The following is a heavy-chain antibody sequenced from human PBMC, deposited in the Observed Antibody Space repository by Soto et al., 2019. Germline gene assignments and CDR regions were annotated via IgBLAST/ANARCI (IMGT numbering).Heavy chain of an antibody. Sequence: QVQLVESGGGVVQPGRSLRLSCEASGFDFSRYGMHWVRQAPGKGLEWVSVILYDGSTKYYADSVKGRFTVSRDNSRNTLYLHMNSLRDEDTAVYYCARLKLVAGRNRFDPWGQGTLVTVSS. CDR1: GFDFSRYG. J-gene: IGHJ5*02. CDR2: ILYDGSTK. CDR3: ARLKLVAGRNRFDP. V-gene: IGHV3-33*01. D-gene: IGHD6-19*01.